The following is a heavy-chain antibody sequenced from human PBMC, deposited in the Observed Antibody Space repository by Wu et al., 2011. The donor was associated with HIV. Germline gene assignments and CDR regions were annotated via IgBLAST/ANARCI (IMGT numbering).Heavy chain of an antibody. CDR2: IIPIFGTA. CDR1: GGTFSSYA. Sequence: QVQLVQSGAEVKKPGSSVKVSCKASGGTFSSYAISWVRRAPGQGLEWMGGIIPIFGTANYAQKFQGRVTITTDESTSIAYMELSSLRSEDTAVYYCAREGVFEGERTHYDTSGSHYYYYYGMDVWGQGTTVTVSS. J-gene: IGHJ6*02. D-gene: IGHD3-22*01. CDR3: AREGVFEGERTHYDTSGSHYYYYYGMDV. V-gene: IGHV1-69*05.